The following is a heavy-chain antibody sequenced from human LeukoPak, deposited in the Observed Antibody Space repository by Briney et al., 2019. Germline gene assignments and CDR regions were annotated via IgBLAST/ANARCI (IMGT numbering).Heavy chain of an antibody. V-gene: IGHV1-46*01. Sequence: GASVKVSCKASGYTFTSYYMHWVRQAPGQGLEWMGIINPSGGSTSYAQKFQGRVTMTRDTSTSTVYMELSSLRSEDTAVYYCARDRSPLWFGESHDAFDIWGQGTMVTVSS. CDR1: GYTFTSYY. D-gene: IGHD3-10*01. CDR3: ARDRSPLWFGESHDAFDI. CDR2: INPSGGST. J-gene: IGHJ3*02.